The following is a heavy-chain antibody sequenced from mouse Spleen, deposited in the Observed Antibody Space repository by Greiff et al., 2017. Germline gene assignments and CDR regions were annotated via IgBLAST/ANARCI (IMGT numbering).Heavy chain of an antibody. CDR3: ASIFYAMDY. CDR2: IDPSDSYT. V-gene: IGHV1-59*01. CDR1: GYTFTSYW. Sequence: QVQLKQPGAELVRPGTSVKLSCKASGYTFTSYWMHWVKQRPGQGLEWIGVIDPSDSYTNYNQKFKGKATLTVDTSSSTAYMQLSSLTSEDSAVYYCASIFYAMDYWGQGTSVTVSS. J-gene: IGHJ4*01.